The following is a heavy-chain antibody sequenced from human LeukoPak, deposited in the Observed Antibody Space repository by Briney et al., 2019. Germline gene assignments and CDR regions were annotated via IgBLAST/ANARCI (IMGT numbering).Heavy chain of an antibody. CDR3: ARGCRDHSSSWGNYYYYYMDV. J-gene: IGHJ6*03. CDR2: IGTAGDT. V-gene: IGHV3-13*01. Sequence: GGSLRLSCAASGFTLSSYDMHWVRQATGKGLEWVSAIGTAGDTYYPGSVKGRFTISRENAKNSLYLQMNSLRAGDTAVYYCARGCRDHSSSWGNYYYYYMDVWGKGTTVTVSS. D-gene: IGHD6-13*01. CDR1: GFTLSSYD.